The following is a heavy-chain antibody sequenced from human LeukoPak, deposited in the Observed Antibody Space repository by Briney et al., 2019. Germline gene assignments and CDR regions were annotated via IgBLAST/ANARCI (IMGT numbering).Heavy chain of an antibody. V-gene: IGHV3-30*18. CDR1: GFSFSDYN. CDR3: AKVRWDNSGWYYLDS. J-gene: IGHJ4*02. D-gene: IGHD6-19*01. Sequence: GGSLRLSCAASGFSFSDYNMHWVRQAPGKGLEWMAVISYNGINEYYADSVKGRFTISRDNSKSTLLLQMSSLRAEDTAVYYCAKVRWDNSGWYYLDSWGQGTLVTVSS. CDR2: ISYNGINE.